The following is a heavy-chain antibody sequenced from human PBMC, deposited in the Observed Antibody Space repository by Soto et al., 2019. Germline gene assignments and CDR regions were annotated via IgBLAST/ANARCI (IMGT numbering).Heavy chain of an antibody. J-gene: IGHJ4*02. V-gene: IGHV4-4*02. Sequence: PSETLSLTCAVSGGSIDSSNWWTWVRQPPGKGLEWIGEIYHTGNTNYKPSLKSRVTISVDKSKNQYSLKLNSVTAADTAVYYCGSGPFRGSPDYWGQGILVTVSS. D-gene: IGHD3-16*01. CDR3: GSGPFRGSPDY. CDR2: IYHTGNT. CDR1: GGSIDSSNW.